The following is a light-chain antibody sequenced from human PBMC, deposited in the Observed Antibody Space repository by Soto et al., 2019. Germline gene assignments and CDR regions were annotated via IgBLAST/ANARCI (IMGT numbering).Light chain of an antibody. CDR2: KAP. CDR3: QQYNSYSYT. Sequence: DIQMTQSPSTLSASVGDRVTITCRASQSISSWLAWYQQKPWKAPKLLIYKAPSLESGVPSRFSGSGSGTEFTLTISSLQPDDFATYYCQQYNSYSYTFGQGTKLEIK. J-gene: IGKJ2*01. V-gene: IGKV1-5*03. CDR1: QSISSW.